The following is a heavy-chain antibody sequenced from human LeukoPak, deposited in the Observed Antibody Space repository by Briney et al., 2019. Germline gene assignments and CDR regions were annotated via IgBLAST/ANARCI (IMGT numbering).Heavy chain of an antibody. CDR3: ARGRPPIYCSGGSCPRYYYYYMDV. Sequence: PSETLSLTCAVYGGSFSGYYWSWIRQPPGKGLEWIGEINHSGSTNYNPSLKSRVTISVDTSKNQFSLKLSSVTAADTAVYYCARGRPPIYCSGGSCPRYYYYYMDVWGKGTTVTDSS. CDR2: INHSGST. CDR1: GGSFSGYY. D-gene: IGHD2-15*01. J-gene: IGHJ6*03. V-gene: IGHV4-34*01.